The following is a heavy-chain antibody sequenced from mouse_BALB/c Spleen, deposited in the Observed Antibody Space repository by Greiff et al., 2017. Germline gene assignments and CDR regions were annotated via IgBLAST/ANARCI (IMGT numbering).Heavy chain of an antibody. D-gene: IGHD1-1*02. CDR1: GYTFTSYY. CDR2: IYPGNVNT. CDR3: ARLDYGYFDY. V-gene: IGHV1S56*01. J-gene: IGHJ2*01. Sequence: QVQLQQSGPELVKPGASVRISCKASGYTFTSYYIHWVKQRPGQGLEWIGWIYPGNVNTKYNEKFKGKATLTADKSSSTAYMQLSSLTSEDSAVYFCARLDYGYFDYWGQGTTRTVSS.